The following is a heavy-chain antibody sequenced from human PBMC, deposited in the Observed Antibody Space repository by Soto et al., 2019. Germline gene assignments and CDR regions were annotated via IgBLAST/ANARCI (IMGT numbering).Heavy chain of an antibody. CDR1: GDTFSSYA. J-gene: IGHJ4*02. CDR2: IIPMFGTA. V-gene: IGHV1-69*01. Sequence: QVQLVQSGAEVKKPGSSVKVSCKASGDTFSSYAINWVRQAPGQGLEWMGGIIPMFGTANYAQKFKGRVTITAGESTSTVHLELTSLKSEDTAVYYCAGVGPAHYYDSSGYYSPLDYWGQGTLVTVSS. D-gene: IGHD3-22*01. CDR3: AGVGPAHYYDSSGYYSPLDY.